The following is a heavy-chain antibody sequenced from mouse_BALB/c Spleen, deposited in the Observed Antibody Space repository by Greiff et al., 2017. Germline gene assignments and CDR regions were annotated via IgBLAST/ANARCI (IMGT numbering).Heavy chain of an antibody. D-gene: IGHD2-14*01. V-gene: IGHV5-17*02. CDR3: ARKEVRRDYFDY. J-gene: IGHJ2*01. Sequence: EVQRVESGGGLVQPGGSRKLSCAASGFTFSSFGMHWVRQAPEKGLEWVAYISSGSSTIYYADTVKGRFTISRDNPKNTLFLQMTSLRSEDTAMYYCARKEVRRDYFDYWGQGTTLTVSS. CDR2: ISSGSSTI. CDR1: GFTFSSFG.